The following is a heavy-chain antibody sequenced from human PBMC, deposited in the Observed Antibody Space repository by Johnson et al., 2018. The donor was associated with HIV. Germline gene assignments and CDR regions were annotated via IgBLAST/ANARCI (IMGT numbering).Heavy chain of an antibody. CDR3: AKAPPLSTYDYDAFDV. CDR2: VYSGGTT. V-gene: IGHV3-66*01. CDR1: GFTVSSNY. Sequence: VQLVESGGGLVQPGGSLRLSCAASGFTVSSNYMSWVRQAPGKGLESVSVVYSGGTTHYADSVKGRSTISRDNAKNTLYLQMNSLRAEDTAVYYCAKAPPLSTYDYDAFDVWGQGTMVTVSS. D-gene: IGHD5-12*01. J-gene: IGHJ3*01.